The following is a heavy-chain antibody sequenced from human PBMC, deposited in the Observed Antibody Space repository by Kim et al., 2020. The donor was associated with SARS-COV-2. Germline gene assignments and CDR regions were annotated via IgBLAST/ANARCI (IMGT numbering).Heavy chain of an antibody. J-gene: IGHJ4*02. Sequence: SETLSLTCAVYGGSFSGYYWSWIRQPPGKGLEWIGEINHSGSTNYNPSLKSRVTISVDTSKNQFSLKLSSVTAADTAVYYCARGGWFWWLLRELDYWGQG. CDR2: INHSGST. CDR1: GGSFSGYY. CDR3: ARGGWFWWLLRELDY. V-gene: IGHV4-34*01. D-gene: IGHD2-15*01.